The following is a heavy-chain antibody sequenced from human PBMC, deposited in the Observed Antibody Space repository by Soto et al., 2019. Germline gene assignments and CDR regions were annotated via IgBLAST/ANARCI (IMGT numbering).Heavy chain of an antibody. CDR2: IYPGDSET. Sequence: GESLKISCKGSGYNFTTFWIGWVRQLPGKGLEWMGIIYPGDSETKYSPDFEGQVTISADRSTNTAYLQCRSLRASDTAMYYCARLGFPGAIYFDSWGRGTLVTVSS. V-gene: IGHV5-51*01. J-gene: IGHJ4*02. CDR1: GYNFTTFW. CDR3: ARLGFPGAIYFDS.